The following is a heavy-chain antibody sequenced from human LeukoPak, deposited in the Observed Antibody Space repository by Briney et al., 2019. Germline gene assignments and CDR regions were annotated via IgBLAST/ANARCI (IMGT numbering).Heavy chain of an antibody. V-gene: IGHV4-59*08. CDR1: GGSISSYY. CDR2: IYYSGST. J-gene: IGHJ6*02. CDR3: ARRDYNYYGMDV. Sequence: PSETLPLTCTVSGGSISSYYWSWIRQPPGKGLEWIASIYYSGSTNYNPSLQSRVTTSVDTSKNQFSLKLSSVTAADTAVYYCARRDYNYYGMDVWGRGTTVTVSS.